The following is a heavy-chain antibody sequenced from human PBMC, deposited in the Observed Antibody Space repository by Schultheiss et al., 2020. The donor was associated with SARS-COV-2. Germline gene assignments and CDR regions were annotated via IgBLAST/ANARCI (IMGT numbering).Heavy chain of an antibody. V-gene: IGHV1-2*02. CDR2: INPNSGGT. J-gene: IGHJ3*02. Sequence: ASVKVSCKASGGTFSSYAISWVRQAPGQGLEWMGWINPNSGGTNYAQKFQGRVTMTRDTSISTAYMELSRLRSDDTAVYYCARELLIVGARLEENAFDIWGQGTMVTVSS. CDR1: GGTFSSYA. D-gene: IGHD1-26*01. CDR3: ARELLIVGARLEENAFDI.